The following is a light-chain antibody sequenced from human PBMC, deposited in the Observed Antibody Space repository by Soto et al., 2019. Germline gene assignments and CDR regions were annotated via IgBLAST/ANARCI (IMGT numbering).Light chain of an antibody. CDR1: QDISHY. CDR2: DAS. Sequence: DIQMTQSPYSLSASVGDTVTITFQASQDISHYLNWYQQKPGKALKLLIYDASNLHPGVPSRFRGSGSGIEFSFNITSLQPEDVATYYCQQYDDLPITFGQGTRLEIK. V-gene: IGKV1-33*01. CDR3: QQYDDLPIT. J-gene: IGKJ5*01.